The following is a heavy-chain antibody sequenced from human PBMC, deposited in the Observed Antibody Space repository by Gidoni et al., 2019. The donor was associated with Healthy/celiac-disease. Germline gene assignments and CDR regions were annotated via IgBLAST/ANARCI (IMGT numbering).Heavy chain of an antibody. V-gene: IGHV4-39*01. J-gene: IGHJ4*02. CDR3: ATLGGLSAAGVDY. CDR1: GGSISSSSYY. CDR2: IYYSGST. D-gene: IGHD6-13*01. Sequence: QLQLQESGPGLVKPSETLSLTCTVSGGSISSSSYYWGWIRQPPGKGLEWIGSIYYSGSTYYNPSLKSRVTISVDTSKNQFSLKLSSVTAADTAVYYCATLGGLSAAGVDYWGQGTLVTVSS.